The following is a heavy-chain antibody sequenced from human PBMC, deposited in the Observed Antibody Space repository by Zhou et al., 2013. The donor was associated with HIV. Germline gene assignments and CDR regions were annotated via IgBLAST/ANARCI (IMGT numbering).Heavy chain of an antibody. J-gene: IGHJ4*02. CDR3: ARDQGLGIGSYYPGPFDY. Sequence: QVQLVQSGAEVKKPGSSVKVSCKASGGTFRSLAIGWVRQAPGQGPEWMGMIIPVYGTTDYAQKFQGRVTFTADSSTNTFYMDMTRVKSEDTAVYYCARDQGLGIGSYYPGPFDYWGQGTLVTVSS. D-gene: IGHD1-26*01. CDR2: IIPVYGTT. CDR1: GGTFRSLA. V-gene: IGHV1-69*14.